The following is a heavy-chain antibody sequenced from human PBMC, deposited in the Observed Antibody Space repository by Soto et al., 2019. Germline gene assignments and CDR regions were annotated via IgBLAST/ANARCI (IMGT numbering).Heavy chain of an antibody. J-gene: IGHJ5*02. V-gene: IGHV1-18*01. CDR3: ARGLWLGELYWFDP. D-gene: IGHD3-10*01. CDR2: ISAYNGNT. CDR1: GYTFTSYG. Sequence: ASLKVSCKASGYTFTSYGISWVRQAPGQGLEWVGWISAYNGNTNYAQKLQGRVTMTTDTSTSTAYMELRSLRSDDTAVYYCARGLWLGELYWFDPWGQGTLVTVSS.